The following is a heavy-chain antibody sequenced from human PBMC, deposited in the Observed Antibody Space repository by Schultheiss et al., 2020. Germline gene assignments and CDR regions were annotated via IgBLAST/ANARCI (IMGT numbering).Heavy chain of an antibody. D-gene: IGHD5-24*01. CDR3: ARALRDGYNYGWFDP. J-gene: IGHJ5*02. Sequence: SATLSLTCAVYGGSFSGYYWSWIRQPPGKGLEWIGEINHSGSTNYNPSLKSRVTISVDTSKNQFSLKLSSVTAADTAVYYCARALRDGYNYGWFDPWGQGTLVNGYS. V-gene: IGHV4-34*01. CDR1: GGSFSGYY. CDR2: INHSGST.